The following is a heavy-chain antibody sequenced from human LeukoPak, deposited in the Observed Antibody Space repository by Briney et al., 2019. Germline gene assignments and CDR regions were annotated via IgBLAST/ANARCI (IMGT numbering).Heavy chain of an antibody. V-gene: IGHV3-23*05. CDR1: GFSISANA. J-gene: IGHJ6*02. CDR3: AKTPKPWGIYCSSTSCYEPKGWDYYGMDV. D-gene: IGHD2-2*01. Sequence: QTGGSLRLSCAASGFSISANAMTWVRQAPGKGLEWVSAIDSSGGVTTYADSVKGRFTISRDNSKNTLYLQMNSLRAEDTAVYYCAKTPKPWGIYCSSTSCYEPKGWDYYGMDVWGQGTTVTVSS. CDR2: IDSSGGVT.